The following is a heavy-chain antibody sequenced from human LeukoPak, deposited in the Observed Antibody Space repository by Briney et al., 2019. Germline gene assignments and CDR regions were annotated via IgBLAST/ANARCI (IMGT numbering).Heavy chain of an antibody. D-gene: IGHD3-10*01. Sequence: GGSLRLSCAASGFSFSRYWMSWVRQAPGKGLEWAAHINQEGSDKYYVDSVRGRFTVSRDNAENSFYLQMNSLRAEDTAVYYCATHPGDYWFGYLQLWGQGTLVTVSS. CDR1: GFSFSRYW. V-gene: IGHV3-7*01. J-gene: IGHJ4*02. CDR3: ATHPGDYWFGYLQL. CDR2: INQEGSDK.